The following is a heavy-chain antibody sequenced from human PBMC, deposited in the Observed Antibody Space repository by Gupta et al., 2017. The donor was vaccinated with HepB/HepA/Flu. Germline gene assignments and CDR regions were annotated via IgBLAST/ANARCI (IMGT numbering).Heavy chain of an antibody. V-gene: IGHV3-13*01. CDR1: GFTFSSYD. CDR3: ARVASSSWFLDV. J-gene: IGHJ6*02. D-gene: IGHD6-13*01. Sequence: GESGGGLVQPGGSLRLSCAASGFTFSSYDMHWVRQATGKGLEWVSAIGTAGDTYYPGSVKGRFTISRENAKNSLYLQMNSLRAGDTAVYYCARVASSSWFLDVWGQGTTVTGSS. CDR2: IGTAGDT.